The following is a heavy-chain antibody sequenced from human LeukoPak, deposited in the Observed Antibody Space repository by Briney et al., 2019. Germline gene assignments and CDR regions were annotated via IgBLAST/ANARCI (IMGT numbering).Heavy chain of an antibody. CDR3: AKVGTGDLFRALDY. CDR1: GFTFSSNA. Sequence: GGSLRLSCAASGFTFSSNAMSWVRQAPGKGLEWVSAISGSGGSTYYADSVKGRFTISRDNSKNTLYLQMNSLRADDTAVYYCAKVGTGDLFRALDYWGQGTLVTVSS. J-gene: IGHJ4*02. CDR2: ISGSGGST. V-gene: IGHV3-23*01. D-gene: IGHD1-14*01.